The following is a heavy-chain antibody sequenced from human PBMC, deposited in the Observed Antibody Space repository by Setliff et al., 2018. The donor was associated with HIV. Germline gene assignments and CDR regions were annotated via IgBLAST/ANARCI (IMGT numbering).Heavy chain of an antibody. CDR3: ARDPGGYQAYFDY. V-gene: IGHV4-31*03. CDR2: IYYSGNT. D-gene: IGHD3-22*01. Sequence: SETLSLTCTVSGGSISSGGYYWSWIRQHPGKGLEWVGFIYYSGNTYLNPSLKSRLTISVDTSQNQFSLRLSSVTAADTAVYYCARDPGGYQAYFDYWGQGTLVTVSS. CDR1: GGSISSGGYY. J-gene: IGHJ4*02.